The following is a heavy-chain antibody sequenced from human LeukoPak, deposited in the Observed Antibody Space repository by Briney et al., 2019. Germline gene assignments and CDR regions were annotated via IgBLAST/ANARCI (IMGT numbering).Heavy chain of an antibody. J-gene: IGHJ5*02. D-gene: IGHD2-15*01. CDR1: GFTFSSYR. V-gene: IGHV3-21*01. Sequence: GGSLRLSCAASGFTFSSYRMNWVRQAPGKGLEWVSSISSSSSYIYYADSVKGRFTISRDNAKNSLYLQINSLRAEDTAVYYCARGGRSNWFDPWGQGTLVTVSS. CDR3: ARGGRSNWFDP. CDR2: ISSSSSYI.